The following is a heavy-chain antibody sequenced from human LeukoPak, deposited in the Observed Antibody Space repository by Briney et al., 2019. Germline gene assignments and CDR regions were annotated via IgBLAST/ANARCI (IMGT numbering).Heavy chain of an antibody. J-gene: IGHJ6*02. D-gene: IGHD3-10*01. CDR2: ISAYNGNT. Sequence: ASVKVSCEASGYTFTSYGISWVRQAPGQGLEWMGWISAYNGNTNYAQKLQGRVTMTTDTSTSTAYMELRSLRSDDTAVYYCARGRSPHYYYGMDVWGQGTTVTVSS. CDR1: GYTFTSYG. CDR3: ARGRSPHYYYGMDV. V-gene: IGHV1-18*01.